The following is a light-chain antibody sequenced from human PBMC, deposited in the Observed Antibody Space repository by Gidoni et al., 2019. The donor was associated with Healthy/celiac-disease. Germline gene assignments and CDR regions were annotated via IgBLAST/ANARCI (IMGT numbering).Light chain of an antibody. J-gene: IGLJ3*02. Sequence: SYELTQPPSVSVSLGQMARITCSGEALPKKYAYWYQQKPGQFPVLVIYKDSERPSGIPERFSGSSSGTIVTLTISGVQAEDEADYYCLSGVFGEGTKLTVL. CDR2: KDS. V-gene: IGLV3-16*01. CDR3: LSGV. CDR1: ALPKKY.